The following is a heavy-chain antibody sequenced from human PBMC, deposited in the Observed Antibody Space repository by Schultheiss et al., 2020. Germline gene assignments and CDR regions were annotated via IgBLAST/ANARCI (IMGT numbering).Heavy chain of an antibody. CDR2: ISGSGGST. V-gene: IGHV3-23*01. Sequence: GGSLRRSCAASGFTFSSYAMSWVRQAPGKGLEWVSAISGSGGSTYYADSVKGRFTISRDNSKNTLYLQMNSLRAEDTAVYYCAKVGYDYDFWSGPTNWFDPWCQGALGTVSS. J-gene: IGHJ5*02. CDR1: GFTFSSYA. CDR3: AKVGYDYDFWSGPTNWFDP. D-gene: IGHD3-3*01.